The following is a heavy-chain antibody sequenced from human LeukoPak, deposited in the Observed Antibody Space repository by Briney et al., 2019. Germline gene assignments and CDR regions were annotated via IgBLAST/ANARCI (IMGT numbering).Heavy chain of an antibody. J-gene: IGHJ4*02. CDR1: GGTFSSYT. V-gene: IGHV1-69*02. CDR3: ARTPTKSYDFWSGYLYYFDY. D-gene: IGHD3-3*01. CDR2: IIPILGIA. Sequence: SVKVSCKASGGTFSSYTISWVRQAPGQGLEWMGRIIPILGIANYAQKFQGRVTITADKSTSTAYMELSSLRSEDKAVYYCARTPTKSYDFWSGYLYYFDYWGQGTLVTVSS.